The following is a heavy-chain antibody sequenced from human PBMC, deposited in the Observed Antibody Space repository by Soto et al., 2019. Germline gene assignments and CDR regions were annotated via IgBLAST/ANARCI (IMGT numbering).Heavy chain of an antibody. J-gene: IGHJ6*02. Sequence: GASVKVSCKASGGTFSSYAISWVRQAPGQGLEWMGGIIPIFGTANYAQKFQGRVTITADESTSTAYMEPSSLRSEDTAVYYCARCSFEHCSGGSCYSPYYYYYGMDVWGQGTTVTVSS. D-gene: IGHD2-15*01. V-gene: IGHV1-69*13. CDR2: IIPIFGTA. CDR3: ARCSFEHCSGGSCYSPYYYYYGMDV. CDR1: GGTFSSYA.